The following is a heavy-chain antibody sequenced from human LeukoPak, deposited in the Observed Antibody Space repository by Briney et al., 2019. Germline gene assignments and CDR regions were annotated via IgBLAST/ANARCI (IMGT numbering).Heavy chain of an antibody. Sequence: SETLSLTCAVSDYSINSGHYGGWIRQPPGKGLEWIGSIYHSGRTDYNPSLKSRVTTSVDTSKNQFSLKLTSVTAADTAVYYCARHASPDIVIVPAATFDYWGQGTLVTVSS. V-gene: IGHV4-38-2*01. CDR1: DYSINSGHY. CDR3: ARHASPDIVIVPAATFDY. CDR2: IYHSGRT. J-gene: IGHJ4*02. D-gene: IGHD2-2*01.